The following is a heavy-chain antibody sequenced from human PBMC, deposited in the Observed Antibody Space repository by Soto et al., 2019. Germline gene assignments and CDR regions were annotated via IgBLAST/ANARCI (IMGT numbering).Heavy chain of an antibody. CDR1: GGTFSSYS. CDR3: ARDAGRHSWGIDY. CDR2: IIPIFGTA. Sequence: QVQLVQSGAEVKKPGSSVKVSCKASGGTFSSYSINWVRQAPRQGLEWMGEIIPIFGTANYAQKFQGRVTITADESTSTAYMELRSLRSDDTAVYYCARDAGRHSWGIDYWGQGTLVTVSS. V-gene: IGHV1-69*01. D-gene: IGHD3-16*01. J-gene: IGHJ4*02.